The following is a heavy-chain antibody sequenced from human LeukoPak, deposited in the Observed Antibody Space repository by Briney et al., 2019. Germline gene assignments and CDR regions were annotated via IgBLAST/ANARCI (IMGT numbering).Heavy chain of an antibody. CDR1: GFTFSSYG. J-gene: IGHJ6*03. V-gene: IGHV3-23*01. D-gene: IGHD2-21*02. CDR2: ISGSGGST. CDR3: AKCNGGDCFSHFYYYYYMDV. Sequence: GGSLRLSCAASGFTFSSYGMSWVRQAPGKGLEWVSAISGSGGSTYYADSEKGRFTISRDNSKNTLYLQMNSLRAEDTAVYYCAKCNGGDCFSHFYYYYYMDVWGKGTTVTISS.